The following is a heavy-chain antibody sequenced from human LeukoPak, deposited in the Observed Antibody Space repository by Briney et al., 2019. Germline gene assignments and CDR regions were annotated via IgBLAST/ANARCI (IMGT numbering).Heavy chain of an antibody. CDR3: ARDLVYCSATSCQDY. V-gene: IGHV3-30-3*01. CDR1: GFTFSSYT. Sequence: GGSLRLSRVASGFTFSSYTMHWVRQAPGKGLEWVAVISWDGGTIHYADSVNGRFTISRDDSKSTLYLQMSSLRADDTAVYYCARDLVYCSATSCQDYWGQGTPVTVSS. D-gene: IGHD2-2*01. J-gene: IGHJ4*02. CDR2: ISWDGGTI.